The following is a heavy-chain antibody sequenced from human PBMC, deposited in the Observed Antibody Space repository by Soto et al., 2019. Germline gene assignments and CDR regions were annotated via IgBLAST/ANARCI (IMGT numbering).Heavy chain of an antibody. CDR3: ARHRGFSQGD. Sequence: QVQLQESGPGLLKPSETLSLICTVSGDSITTPSWWSWVRQPPGKGLEWIGEISNSGDTDYNPSLQGRSTISMDKSNNQFFLSLNFVTAADTAVYYCARHRGFSQGDWGQGTLVTVSP. V-gene: IGHV4-4*02. D-gene: IGHD5-12*01. CDR2: ISNSGDT. J-gene: IGHJ4*02. CDR1: GDSITTPSW.